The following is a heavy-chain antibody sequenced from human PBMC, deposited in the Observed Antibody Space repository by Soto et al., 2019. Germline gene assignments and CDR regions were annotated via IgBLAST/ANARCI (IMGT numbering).Heavy chain of an antibody. Sequence: GGSLRLSCAASGFTFSSYSMNWVRQAPGKGLEWVSSISSSSSYIYYADSVKGRFTISRDNAKNSLYLQMNSLRAEDTAVYYCAREIPEIVVVPGVFDYWGQGTLVTVSS. V-gene: IGHV3-21*01. CDR2: ISSSSSYI. CDR3: AREIPEIVVVPGVFDY. D-gene: IGHD2-2*01. CDR1: GFTFSSYS. J-gene: IGHJ4*02.